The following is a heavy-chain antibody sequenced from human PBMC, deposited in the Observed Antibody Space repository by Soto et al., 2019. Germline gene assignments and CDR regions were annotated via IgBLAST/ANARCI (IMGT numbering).Heavy chain of an antibody. CDR2: IFPGDSDT. D-gene: IGHD3-10*01. V-gene: IGHV5-51*01. Sequence: EVQLVQSGPEVKKPGESLRISCQGSGYSFADSWIAWVRQMPGKGLEWMGVIFPGDSDTRYSPSFEGQVSFSVDKSISTAYLQWGSLKASDTAIYYCARHLRVRGVTREGPFDLWGQGTLVTVSS. CDR3: ARHLRVRGVTREGPFDL. CDR1: GYSFADSW. J-gene: IGHJ4*02.